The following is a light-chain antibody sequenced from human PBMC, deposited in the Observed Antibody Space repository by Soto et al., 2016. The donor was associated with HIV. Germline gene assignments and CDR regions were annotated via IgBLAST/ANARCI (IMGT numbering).Light chain of an antibody. CDR2: KAS. J-gene: IGKJ2*01. CDR3: QQYNTYSYT. Sequence: DIQMTQSPSTLSASVGDRVTLTCRASQDISNWLAWYQHKPGKAPKLLISKASTLENGVPFRFSGSGSGTEFTLTISSLQPDDFATYYCQQYNTYSYTFGQGTKLEIK. CDR1: QDISNW. V-gene: IGKV1-5*03.